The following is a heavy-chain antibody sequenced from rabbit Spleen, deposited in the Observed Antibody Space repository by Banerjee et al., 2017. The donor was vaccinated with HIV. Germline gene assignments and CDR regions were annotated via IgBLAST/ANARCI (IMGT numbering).Heavy chain of an antibody. Sequence: QEQVVESGGGLVQPGGSLKLSCKASGFDFSSYGVSWVRQAPGKGLEWIGYIDPVFGITYYANWVNGRFTISSHNAQNTLFLQLNSLTAVDTATYFCVREVAAKFNLWGQGTLVTVS. D-gene: IGHD4-1*01. V-gene: IGHV1S47*01. CDR2: IDPVFGIT. CDR3: VREVAAKFNL. J-gene: IGHJ4*01. CDR1: GFDFSSYG.